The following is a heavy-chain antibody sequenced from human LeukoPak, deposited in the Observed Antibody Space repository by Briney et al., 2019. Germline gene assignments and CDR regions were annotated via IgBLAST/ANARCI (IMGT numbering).Heavy chain of an antibody. J-gene: IGHJ3*02. V-gene: IGHV4-34*01. CDR2: INHSGST. CDR3: ARWDYGDYDDAFDI. Sequence: SETLSLTCAVYGGSFSGYYWSWILQPPGKGLEWIGEINHSGSTNYNPSLKSRVTISVDTSKNQFSLKLSSVAAADTAVYYCARWDYGDYDDAFDIWGQGTMVTVSS. D-gene: IGHD4-17*01. CDR1: GGSFSGYY.